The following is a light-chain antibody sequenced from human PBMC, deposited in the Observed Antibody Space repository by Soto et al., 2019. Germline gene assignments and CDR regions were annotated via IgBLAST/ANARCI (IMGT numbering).Light chain of an antibody. CDR1: QSISSY. CDR3: QQSYSTPIT. J-gene: IGKJ5*01. CDR2: AAS. Sequence: SQMTQSPSSLSASVGDRVTTTCRASQSISSYLNWYQHKPGTAPKLLIYAASSLQGGVPSRFSGSGSGTDFTLTITSLQPEDFASYFCQQSYSTPITFGQGTRLENK. V-gene: IGKV1-39*01.